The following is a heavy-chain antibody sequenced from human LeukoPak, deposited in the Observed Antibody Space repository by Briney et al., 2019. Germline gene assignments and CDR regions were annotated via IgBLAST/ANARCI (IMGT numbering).Heavy chain of an antibody. CDR1: GFTFRSYA. CDR3: ASYDSSGYYHYFDY. J-gene: IGHJ4*01. D-gene: IGHD3-22*01. Sequence: PGGSLRLSCAASGFTFRSYAMSWVRQAPGKGLEWVSAISGSGGSTDYADSVKGRFTISRDNSKNTLYMQMNSLGAEDTAVYYCASYDSSGYYHYFDYWGQGTLVTVSS. V-gene: IGHV3-23*01. CDR2: ISGSGGST.